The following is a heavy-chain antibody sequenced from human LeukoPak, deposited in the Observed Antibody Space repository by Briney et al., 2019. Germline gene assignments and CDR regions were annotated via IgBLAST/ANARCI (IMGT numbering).Heavy chain of an antibody. Sequence: GRSLRLSCEASGFTFSRYWMRWVRQAPGKGLVWVSRIKSDGKTNYADSVKGRFTISRDNAKNTVSLQMDSLRAEDTGVYYCARAPSEVGGYYPEYFRHWGQGTLVTVSS. D-gene: IGHD3-22*01. J-gene: IGHJ1*01. CDR3: ARAPSEVGGYYPEYFRH. V-gene: IGHV3-74*01. CDR1: GFTFSRYW. CDR2: IKSDGKT.